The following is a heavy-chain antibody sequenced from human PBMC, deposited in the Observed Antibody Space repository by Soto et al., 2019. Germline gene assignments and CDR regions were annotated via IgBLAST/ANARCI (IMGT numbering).Heavy chain of an antibody. CDR1: GGPTSSSSYY. CDR2: IYYTGST. CDR3: ARHEYYYDSSGYYPYWFDY. D-gene: IGHD3-22*01. Sequence: SETLSLTCTVSGGPTSSSSYYWGWIRQPPGKGLEWIGSIYYTGSTYYNPSLKSRVTISLDTFKNQISLKLSSVTAADTAVFYCARHEYYYDSSGYYPYWFDYWGQGTLVTVSS. J-gene: IGHJ4*02. V-gene: IGHV4-39*01.